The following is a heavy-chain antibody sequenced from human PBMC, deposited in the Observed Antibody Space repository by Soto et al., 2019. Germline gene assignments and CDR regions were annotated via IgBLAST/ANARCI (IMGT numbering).Heavy chain of an antibody. CDR3: ARYIPGVRYYGMDV. D-gene: IGHD2-2*01. V-gene: IGHV3-23*01. J-gene: IGHJ6*02. CDR2: IGEIGTTT. Sequence: EVQLLESGGGLVQPGGSLRLSCAASGFTFSSYAMKWVRQAPGKGLEWVSLIGEIGTTTYYADSVKGRFTISRDNSGNTLFLEMYSLRAEDTAVYYCARYIPGVRYYGMDVWGQGTTVTVSS. CDR1: GFTFSSYA.